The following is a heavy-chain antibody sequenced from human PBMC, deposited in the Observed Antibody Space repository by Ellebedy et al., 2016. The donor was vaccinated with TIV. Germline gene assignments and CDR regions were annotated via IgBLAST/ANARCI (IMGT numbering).Heavy chain of an antibody. V-gene: IGHV4-31*03. J-gene: IGHJ4*02. CDR2: IYYSGST. D-gene: IGHD3-10*01. Sequence: MPSETLSLTCTVSGGSISSGGYYWSWIRQHPGKGLEWIGYIYYSGSTYYNPSLKSRVTISVDTSKNQFSLKLSSVTAADTAVYYCARQGSRDPYYFDYWGQGTLVTVSS. CDR1: GGSISSGGYY. CDR3: ARQGSRDPYYFDY.